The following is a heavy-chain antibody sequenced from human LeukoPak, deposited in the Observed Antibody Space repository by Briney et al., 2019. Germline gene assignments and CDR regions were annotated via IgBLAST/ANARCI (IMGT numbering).Heavy chain of an antibody. CDR3: ARVKGQLGPHFDY. J-gene: IGHJ4*02. CDR2: IYSGGST. Sequence: PGGSLRLSCAASGFTVSSNYMSWVRQAPGKGLEWVSVIYSGGSTCYADSVKGRFTISRDNSKNTLYLQMNSLRAEDTAVYYCARVKGQLGPHFDYWGQGTLVTVSS. D-gene: IGHD6-6*01. V-gene: IGHV3-66*02. CDR1: GFTVSSNY.